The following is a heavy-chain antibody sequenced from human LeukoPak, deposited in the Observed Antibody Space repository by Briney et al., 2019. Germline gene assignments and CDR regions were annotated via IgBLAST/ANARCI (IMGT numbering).Heavy chain of an antibody. CDR1: GFTVSSNY. J-gene: IGHJ2*01. D-gene: IGHD3-22*01. CDR3: ARDAPPSYYYDSSGNAWYFDI. V-gene: IGHV3-66*01. Sequence: PGGSLSLSCAASGFTVSSNYMSWVRQAPGKGLEWVSVIYSGGSTYYADSVKGRFTISRDNSKNTLYLQMNSLRAEDTAVYYCARDAPPSYYYDSSGNAWYFDIWGRGTLVTVSS. CDR2: IYSGGST.